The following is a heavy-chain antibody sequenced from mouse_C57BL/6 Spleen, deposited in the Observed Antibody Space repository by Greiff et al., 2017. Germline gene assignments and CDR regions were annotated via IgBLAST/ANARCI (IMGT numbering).Heavy chain of an antibody. V-gene: IGHV5-17*01. CDR2: ISSGSSTI. J-gene: IGHJ4*01. D-gene: IGHD2-3*01. CDR1: GFTFSDYG. Sequence: EVKLVESGGGLVKPGGSLKLSCAASGFTFSDYGMHWVRQAPEKGLEWVAYISSGSSTIYYADTVKGRFTISRDNAKNTLFLHMTSLRSEDTAMYYCARAGYYLYAMDYWGQGPSVTVSS. CDR3: ARAGYYLYAMDY.